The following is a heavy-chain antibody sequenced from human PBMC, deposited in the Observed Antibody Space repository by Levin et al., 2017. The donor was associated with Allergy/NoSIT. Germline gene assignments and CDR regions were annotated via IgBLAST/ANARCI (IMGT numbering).Heavy chain of an antibody. Sequence: GESLKISCAASGFTFSSYAMHWVRQAPGKGLEWVAVISYDGSNKYYADSVKGRFTISRDNSKNTLYLQMNSLRAEDTAVYYCARDYQGDDFWSGYYRRQYNWFDPWGQGTLVTVSS. D-gene: IGHD3-3*01. J-gene: IGHJ5*02. CDR1: GFTFSSYA. CDR2: ISYDGSNK. V-gene: IGHV3-30-3*01. CDR3: ARDYQGDDFWSGYYRRQYNWFDP.